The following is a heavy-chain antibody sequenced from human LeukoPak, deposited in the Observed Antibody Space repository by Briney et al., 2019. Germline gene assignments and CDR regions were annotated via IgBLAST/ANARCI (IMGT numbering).Heavy chain of an antibody. J-gene: IGHJ5*02. CDR1: GFSFSDAW. CDR2: IKSKTDGGTT. CDR3: TTAYPWSDH. Sequence: KPGGSHRLSCAASGFSFSDAWMRWVRQIPGKGLEWVGRIKSKTDGGTTDYAAPVKGRFSISRDDSKNTLYLQMNSLKTEDTAVYYCTTAYPWSDHWGQGSLVTVSS. V-gene: IGHV3-15*01.